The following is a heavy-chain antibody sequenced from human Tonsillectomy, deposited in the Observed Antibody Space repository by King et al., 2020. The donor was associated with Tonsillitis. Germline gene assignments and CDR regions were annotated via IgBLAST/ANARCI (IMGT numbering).Heavy chain of an antibody. D-gene: IGHD6-19*01. Sequence: QLVQSGGGVVQPGRSLRLSCAASGFTFSSYAMHWVRQASGNGLEWVAVISYDGSNKYYADSVKGRFTISRDNSKNTLYLQMNSLRTEDTAVYFCAGEQWLVPSPFDYWGQGTLVTVSS. CDR2: ISYDGSNK. J-gene: IGHJ4*02. CDR1: GFTFSSYA. CDR3: AGEQWLVPSPFDY. V-gene: IGHV3-30*01.